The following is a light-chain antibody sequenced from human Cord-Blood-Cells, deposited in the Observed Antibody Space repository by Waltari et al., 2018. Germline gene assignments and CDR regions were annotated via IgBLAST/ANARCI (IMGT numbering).Light chain of an antibody. CDR1: SSDVGGYNY. CDR2: DVS. CDR3: CSYAGSDTWV. V-gene: IGLV2-11*01. J-gene: IGLJ3*02. Sequence: QSALTQPRSVSGSPGQSVTISCTGTSSDVGGYNYVSCYQQHQSKAPKLTMYDVSKRPPGGPDRFSGSKPGTAASLTISGLQAEDEADYYCCSYAGSDTWVFGGGTKLTVL.